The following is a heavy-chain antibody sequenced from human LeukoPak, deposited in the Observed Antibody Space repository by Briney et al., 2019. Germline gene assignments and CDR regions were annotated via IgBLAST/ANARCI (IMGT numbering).Heavy chain of an antibody. V-gene: IGHV4-59*01. CDR2: IYYSGST. Sequence: SETLSLTCTVSGGSISSYYWSWIRQPPGKGLEWIGYIYYSGSTNYNPSLKSRVTISADTSKNQFSLKLSSVTAADTAVYYCARTTAGSGYLPYDYSGEGTLVTVSS. CDR3: ARTTAGSGYLPYDY. J-gene: IGHJ4*02. D-gene: IGHD3-22*01. CDR1: GGSISSYY.